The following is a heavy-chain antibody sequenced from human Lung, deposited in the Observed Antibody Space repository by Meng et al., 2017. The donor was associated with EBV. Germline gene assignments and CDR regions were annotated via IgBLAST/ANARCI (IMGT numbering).Heavy chain of an antibody. CDR3: GTLKYTSGFYGPAY. Sequence: QVQVVQSGSEFKKPGASVKVSCKASGYTFTRYPMNWVRQAPGQGLEWMGWISTNTGNPTYAQGFTGRFVFSVDTSVSTAYLQISSLKAEDTAVYYCGTLKYTSGFYGPAYWGQGALVTVSS. CDR2: ISTNTGNP. J-gene: IGHJ4*02. V-gene: IGHV7-4-1*02. D-gene: IGHD6-19*01. CDR1: GYTFTRYP.